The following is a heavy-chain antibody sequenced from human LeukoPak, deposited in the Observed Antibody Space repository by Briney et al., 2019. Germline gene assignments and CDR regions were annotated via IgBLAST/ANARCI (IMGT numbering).Heavy chain of an antibody. CDR2: IFYTGST. CDR3: ATAGYSSSWPL. V-gene: IGHV4-39*07. Sequence: SETLSLTCTVSGGSISSSNYYWGWIRQPPGKGLEWIGSIFYTGSTYYNPSLKSRVTISVDTSKNQFSLKLSSVTAADTAVYYCATAGYSSSWPLWGQGTMVTVSS. J-gene: IGHJ3*01. CDR1: GGSISSSNYY. D-gene: IGHD6-13*01.